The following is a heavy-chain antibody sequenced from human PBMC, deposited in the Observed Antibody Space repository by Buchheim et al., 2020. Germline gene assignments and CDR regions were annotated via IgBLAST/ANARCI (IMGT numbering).Heavy chain of an antibody. CDR2: IWYVGSNK. CDR1: GFTFSSYG. Sequence: QVQLVESGGGVVQPGRSLRLSCAASGFTFSSYGMHWVRQAPGKGLEWVAVIWYVGSNKYYADSVKGRFIISRDNYKNTLYLQMNSLRADDTALYYCTKDGGNSPDFWGQGTL. V-gene: IGHV3-33*06. CDR3: TKDGGNSPDF. D-gene: IGHD4-23*01. J-gene: IGHJ4*02.